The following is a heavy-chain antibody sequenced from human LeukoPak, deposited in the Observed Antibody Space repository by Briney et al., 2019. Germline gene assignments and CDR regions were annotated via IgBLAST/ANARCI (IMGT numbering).Heavy chain of an antibody. J-gene: IGHJ6*02. CDR2: IKPNSGGT. Sequence: ASVKVSCKASGYTFTGNYMHWVRQAPGQGLEWMGWIKPNSGGTNYAQKFQGRVTMTRDTSISTAYMELSRLRSDDTAVYYCAREPRYYDILTGTLYGMDVWGQGTTVTVSS. V-gene: IGHV1-2*02. CDR3: AREPRYYDILTGTLYGMDV. CDR1: GYTFTGNY. D-gene: IGHD3-9*01.